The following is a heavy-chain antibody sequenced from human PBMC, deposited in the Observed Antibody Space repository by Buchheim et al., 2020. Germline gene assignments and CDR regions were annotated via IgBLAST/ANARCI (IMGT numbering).Heavy chain of an antibody. J-gene: IGHJ4*02. V-gene: IGHV3-7*01. D-gene: IGHD3-10*01. CDR2: INQNGGEK. CDR1: GFNFGTLW. CDR3: ARAGSVGSVDF. Sequence: EVQLVESGGGLGRPGGSLRLSCVASGFNFGTLWMSWVRQVPGKGLEWVANINQNGGEKYYVDSAEGRFTISRDNAKNSLYLQMSSLRVEDTAVYYCARAGSVGSVDFWGQGTL.